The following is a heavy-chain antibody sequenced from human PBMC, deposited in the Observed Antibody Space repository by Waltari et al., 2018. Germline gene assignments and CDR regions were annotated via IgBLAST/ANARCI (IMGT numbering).Heavy chain of an antibody. CDR2: TYFRSKWSD. Sequence: QVLLQQSGPGLVRPSQTLSPTCAISGDSVPSYSAAWNWVRQAPSRGLEWLGRTYFRSKWSDDYAVSVRGRITINPDTSKNQFSLHLNSVTPEDTAVYYCARGVVANTYYFDYWGQGILVTVSS. CDR3: ARGVVANTYYFDY. CDR1: GDSVPSYSAA. J-gene: IGHJ4*02. D-gene: IGHD2-15*01. V-gene: IGHV6-1*01.